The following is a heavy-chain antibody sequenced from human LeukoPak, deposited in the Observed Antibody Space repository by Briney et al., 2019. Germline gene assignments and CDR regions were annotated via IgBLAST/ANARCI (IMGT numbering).Heavy chain of an antibody. D-gene: IGHD1-26*01. CDR3: ARVPPYSGSYEIDY. V-gene: IGHV1-2*02. J-gene: IGHJ4*02. CDR1: GYTFTGYY. Sequence: ASVKVSCKASGYTFTGYYMHWVRQAPGQGLEWMGWINPNSGGTNYAQKFQGRVTMTRDTSISTAYMELSRLRSDDTAVYYCARVPPYSGSYEIDYWGQGTLVTVSS. CDR2: INPNSGGT.